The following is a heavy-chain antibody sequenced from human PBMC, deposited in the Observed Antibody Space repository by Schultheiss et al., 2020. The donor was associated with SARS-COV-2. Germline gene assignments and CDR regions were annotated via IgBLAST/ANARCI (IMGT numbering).Heavy chain of an antibody. J-gene: IGHJ4*02. CDR2: ISAYNGNT. D-gene: IGHD3-22*01. Sequence: ASVKVSCKASGYTFTTYDINWVRQATGQGLEWMGWISAYNGNTNYAQKLQGRVTMTTDTSTSTAYMELRSLRSDDTAVYYCARGPYYYDSSGYLYYFDYWGQGTLVTVSS. V-gene: IGHV1-18*01. CDR3: ARGPYYYDSSGYLYYFDY. CDR1: GYTFTTYD.